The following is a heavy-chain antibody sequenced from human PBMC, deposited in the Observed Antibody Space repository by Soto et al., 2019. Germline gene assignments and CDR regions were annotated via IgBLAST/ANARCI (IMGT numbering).Heavy chain of an antibody. CDR1: GFTFSSYG. J-gene: IGHJ3*02. Sequence: GGSLRLSCAASGFTFSSYGMSWVRQAPGRGLEWVSGISGSGGTPYYADSVKGRFTISRDNSKNTLYVQMNSLRAEDTAVYYCAKDFKTLDAFDIWGQGTMVTVSS. V-gene: IGHV3-23*01. CDR3: AKDFKTLDAFDI. CDR2: ISGSGGTP.